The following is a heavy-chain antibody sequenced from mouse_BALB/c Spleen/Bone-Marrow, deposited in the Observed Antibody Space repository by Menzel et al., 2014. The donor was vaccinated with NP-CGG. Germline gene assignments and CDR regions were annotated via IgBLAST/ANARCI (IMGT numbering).Heavy chain of an antibody. Sequence: EVMLVESGGGLVKPGGSLKLSCAASGFTFSSYGVSWVRQTPGKRLEWVATINNGGDYTYYPDSVKGRFTISRDNAKNTLYLQLSSLRSEDSAMYYCTRQRGDYAMDYWGQGTSVTVSS. J-gene: IGHJ4*01. CDR1: GFTFSSYG. CDR2: INNGGDYT. D-gene: IGHD1-1*02. CDR3: TRQRGDYAMDY. V-gene: IGHV5-9-3*01.